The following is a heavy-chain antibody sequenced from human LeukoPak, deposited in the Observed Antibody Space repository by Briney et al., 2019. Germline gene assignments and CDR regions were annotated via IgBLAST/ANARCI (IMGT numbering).Heavy chain of an antibody. Sequence: ASVNVSCKASGGTFSSYAISWVRQAPGQGLEWMGGIIPIFGTANYAQKFQGRVTITADKSTSTAYMELSSLRSEDTPVYYCVRDSTYYYDSSGYHSLDYWGQGTLVTVSS. CDR3: VRDSTYYYDSSGYHSLDY. V-gene: IGHV1-69*06. CDR1: GGTFSSYA. J-gene: IGHJ4*02. CDR2: IIPIFGTA. D-gene: IGHD3-22*01.